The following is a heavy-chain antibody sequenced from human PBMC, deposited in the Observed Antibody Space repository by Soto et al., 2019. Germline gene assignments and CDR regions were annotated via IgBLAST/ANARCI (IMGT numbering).Heavy chain of an antibody. CDR1: GGTLSSYA. D-gene: IGHD2-2*01. CDR3: ASRYCSSTSCRTYYYYGMDV. CDR2: IIPIFGTA. J-gene: IGHJ6*02. V-gene: IGHV1-69*13. Sequence: GASVKVSCKASGGTLSSYAISWVRQAPGQGLEWMGGIIPIFGTANYAQKFQGRVTITADESTSTAYMELSSLRSEDTAVYYCASRYCSSTSCRTYYYYGMDVWGQGTTVTVSS.